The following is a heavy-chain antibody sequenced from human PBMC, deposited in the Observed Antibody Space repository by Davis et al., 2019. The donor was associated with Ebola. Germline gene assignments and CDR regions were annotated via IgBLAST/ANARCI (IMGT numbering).Heavy chain of an antibody. CDR3: VREDWNHRGFLY. Sequence: GESLKISCAASGVTFSDYSMNWVRQAPGKGLEWVSFISYPSNIIYYADSVRGRFTISRDNAKNSLYLQMNSLRDEDTAVYYCVREDWNHRGFLYWGQGTLVTVSS. CDR1: GVTFSDYS. V-gene: IGHV3-48*02. CDR2: ISYPSNII. D-gene: IGHD1-1*01. J-gene: IGHJ4*02.